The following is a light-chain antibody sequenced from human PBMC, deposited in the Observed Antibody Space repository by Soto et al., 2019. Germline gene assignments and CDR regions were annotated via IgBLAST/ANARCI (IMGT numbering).Light chain of an antibody. CDR3: SSYTSSSTPHV. CDR1: SSDVGGYNY. CDR2: DVS. J-gene: IGLJ1*01. Sequence: QSVLSQPASVSGSPGQSITISCTGTSSDVGGYNYVSWYQQHPGKAPKLMIYDVSNRPSGVSNRFSGSKSGNTASLTISGLQAEDEADYYCSSYTSSSTPHVFGTGTKVTVL. V-gene: IGLV2-14*01.